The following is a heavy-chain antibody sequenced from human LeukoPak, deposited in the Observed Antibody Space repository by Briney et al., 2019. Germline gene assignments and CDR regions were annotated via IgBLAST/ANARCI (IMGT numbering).Heavy chain of an antibody. Sequence: GRSLRLSCAASGFTFSSYGMHWVRQAPGKGLEWVAVISYDGSNKYYADSVKGRFTISRDNSKNTLYLQMNSLRAEDTAVYYCAKGIAAPTDNWFDPWGQGTLVTVSS. J-gene: IGHJ5*02. CDR3: AKGIAAPTDNWFDP. V-gene: IGHV3-30*18. CDR1: GFTFSSYG. D-gene: IGHD6-13*01. CDR2: ISYDGSNK.